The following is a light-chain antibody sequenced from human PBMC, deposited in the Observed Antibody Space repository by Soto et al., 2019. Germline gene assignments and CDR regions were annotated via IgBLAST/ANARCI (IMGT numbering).Light chain of an antibody. CDR1: KLGDKY. V-gene: IGLV3-1*01. J-gene: IGLJ2*01. CDR2: QDS. Sequence: SYELTQPPSVSVSPGQTASITCSGDKLGDKYACWYQQKPGQSPVLVIYQDSKRPSGIPERFSGSNSGNTATLTIRGTQAMDDADYYCQAWDSSTAVFGGGTQLTVL. CDR3: QAWDSSTAV.